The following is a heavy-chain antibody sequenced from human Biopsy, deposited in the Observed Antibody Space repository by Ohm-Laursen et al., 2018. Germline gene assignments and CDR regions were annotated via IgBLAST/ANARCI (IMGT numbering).Heavy chain of an antibody. Sequence: GTLSLTCTVSGGSISNNNYYWGWIRQPPGKGLEWIGSIFYRGSTHYKPSLKSRVNISVDTSKNQFSLKLNSVTAADTAVYYCAGDYDTSGYYYVSWGQGTLVTVSS. CDR1: GGSISNNNYY. D-gene: IGHD3-22*01. V-gene: IGHV4-39*01. CDR2: IFYRGST. J-gene: IGHJ5*02. CDR3: AGDYDTSGYYYVS.